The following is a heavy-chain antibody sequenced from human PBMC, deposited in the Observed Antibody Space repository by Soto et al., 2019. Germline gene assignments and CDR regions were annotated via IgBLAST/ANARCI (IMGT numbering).Heavy chain of an antibody. CDR3: TRLMVVDATVDYYYALNV. CDR1: GYSVTKYW. CDR2: IYPGDSDT. D-gene: IGHD2-8*02. V-gene: IGHV5-51*01. Sequence: GESLKISCKASGYSVTKYWIGWVRQMPGKGLEWMGIIYPGDSDTRYRPSFQGQVTISADRSISTAYLQWGSLKASDSAIYYCTRLMVVDATVDYYYALNVWGQGTTVTVSS. J-gene: IGHJ6*02.